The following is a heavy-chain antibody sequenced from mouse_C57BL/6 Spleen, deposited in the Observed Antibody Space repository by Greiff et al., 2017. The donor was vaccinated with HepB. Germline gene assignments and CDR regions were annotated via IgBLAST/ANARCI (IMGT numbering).Heavy chain of an antibody. CDR2: IDPETGGT. CDR1: GYTFTDYE. CDR3: TSYGNYSFDY. Sequence: VKLMESGAELVRPGASVTLSCKASGYTFTDYEMHWVKQTPVHGLEWIGAIDPETGGTAYNQKFKGKAILTADKSSSTAYMELRSLTSEDSAVYYCTSYGNYSFDYWGQGTTLTVSS. D-gene: IGHD2-1*01. V-gene: IGHV1-15*01. J-gene: IGHJ2*01.